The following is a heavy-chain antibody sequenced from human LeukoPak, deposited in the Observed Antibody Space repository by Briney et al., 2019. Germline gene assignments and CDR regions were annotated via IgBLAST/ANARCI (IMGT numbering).Heavy chain of an antibody. D-gene: IGHD2-15*01. Sequence: GGSLRLSCAASGFTFSTYSMNWVRQAPGKGLEWVSCIIGSSSSIYYADSVKGRFTISRDNANNSLYLQMNSLRAEGTAMYYCARGSGGSCYSSADYWGQGTLVTVSS. CDR2: IIGSSSSI. J-gene: IGHJ4*02. V-gene: IGHV3-21*01. CDR3: ARGSGGSCYSSADY. CDR1: GFTFSTYS.